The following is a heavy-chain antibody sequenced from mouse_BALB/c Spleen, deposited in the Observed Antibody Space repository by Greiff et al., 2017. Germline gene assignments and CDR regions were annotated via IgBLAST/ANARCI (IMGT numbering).Heavy chain of an antibody. CDR2: INPSNGRT. J-gene: IGHJ4*01. Sequence: VQLQQPGAELVKPGASVKLSCKASGYTFTSYWMHWVKQRPGQGLEWIGEINPSNGRTNYNEKFKSKATLTVDKSSSTAYMQLSSLTSEDSAVYYCARWLLRYAMDYWGQGTSVTVSS. D-gene: IGHD2-3*01. CDR3: ARWLLRYAMDY. V-gene: IGHV1S81*02. CDR1: GYTFTSYW.